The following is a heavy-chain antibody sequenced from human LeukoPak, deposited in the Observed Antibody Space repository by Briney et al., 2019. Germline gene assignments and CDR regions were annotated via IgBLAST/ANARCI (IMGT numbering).Heavy chain of an antibody. D-gene: IGHD4-17*01. CDR1: GFTFSSYS. Sequence: GGSLRLSCAASGFTFSSYSMNWVRQAPGKGLEWVSVIYSGGSTYYADSVKGRFTISRDNSKNTLYLQMNSLRAEDTAVYYCARVDYGDSFFDYWGQGTLVTVSS. CDR2: IYSGGST. J-gene: IGHJ4*02. CDR3: ARVDYGDSFFDY. V-gene: IGHV3-53*01.